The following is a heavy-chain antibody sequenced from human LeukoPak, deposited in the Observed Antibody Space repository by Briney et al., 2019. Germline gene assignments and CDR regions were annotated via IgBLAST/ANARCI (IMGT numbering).Heavy chain of an antibody. D-gene: IGHD5-18*01. Sequence: GGSLRLSCSASGFTFSSYGMHWVRQAPGKGLEYVSAITGTGASTYYADSVKGRFTISRDNSKNTLYLQMSSLRPDDTALYYCVKGERYSYSPPSDDWGQGALVSVSS. CDR1: GFTFSSYG. J-gene: IGHJ4*02. CDR2: ITGTGAST. V-gene: IGHV3-64D*06. CDR3: VKGERYSYSPPSDD.